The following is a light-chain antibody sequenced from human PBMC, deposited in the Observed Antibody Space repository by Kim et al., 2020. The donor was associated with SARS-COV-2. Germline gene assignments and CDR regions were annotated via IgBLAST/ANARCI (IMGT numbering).Light chain of an antibody. CDR3: AAWDDSLNGYV. CDR2: SNN. V-gene: IGLV1-44*01. J-gene: IGLJ1*01. CDR1: SSNIGSNT. Sequence: QSVLTQPPSASGTPGQRVTISCSGSSSNIGSNTVNWYQQLPGTAPKLLIYSNNQRPSGVPDRFYGSKSGTSASLGISGLQSEDEADYYCAAWDDSLNGYVFGTGTKVTVL.